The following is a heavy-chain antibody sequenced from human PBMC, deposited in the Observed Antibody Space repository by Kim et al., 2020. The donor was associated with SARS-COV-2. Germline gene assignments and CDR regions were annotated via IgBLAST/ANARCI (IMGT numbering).Heavy chain of an antibody. D-gene: IGHD7-27*01. Sequence: GGSLRLSCAASRFTFGDYAMSWVRQAPGKGLEWVSAITSNGDDSYYADSVRGRFTISRDNARNSLYLQMNSLTADDTALYYCARDRAGDFDYWGRGTLVTVSS. CDR1: RFTFGDYA. CDR2: ITSNGDDS. V-gene: IGHV3-20*04. J-gene: IGHJ4*02. CDR3: ARDRAGDFDY.